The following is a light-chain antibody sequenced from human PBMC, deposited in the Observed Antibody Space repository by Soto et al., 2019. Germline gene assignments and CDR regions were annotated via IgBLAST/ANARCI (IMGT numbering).Light chain of an antibody. CDR2: DVT. Sequence: QSALTQPRSVSGSPGQSVTISCTGTSSDVGGYNHVSWYQHHPGKAPKLRIYDVTKRPSGVPDRFSGSKSGNTASLTISGLQAEDEADYYCCSFAASYTLVFGGGTKLTVL. CDR1: SSDVGGYNH. CDR3: CSFAASYTLV. V-gene: IGLV2-11*01. J-gene: IGLJ3*02.